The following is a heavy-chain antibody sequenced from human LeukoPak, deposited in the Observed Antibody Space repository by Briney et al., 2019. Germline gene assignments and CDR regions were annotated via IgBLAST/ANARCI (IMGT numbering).Heavy chain of an antibody. CDR2: IYPGDSDT. Sequence: GESLKISCKGSGYSFTSYWIGWVRQMPGKGLEWMGIIYPGDSDTRYSPSFQGQVTISADESISTAYLQWSSLKASDTAMYYCARQCNYYDSSGYYYAAYWGQGTLVTVSS. J-gene: IGHJ4*02. CDR3: ARQCNYYDSSGYYYAAY. CDR1: GYSFTSYW. V-gene: IGHV5-51*01. D-gene: IGHD3-22*01.